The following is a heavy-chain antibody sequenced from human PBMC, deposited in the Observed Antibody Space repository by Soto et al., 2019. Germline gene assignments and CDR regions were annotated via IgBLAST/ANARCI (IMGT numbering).Heavy chain of an antibody. CDR1: GGSISNYD. CDR3: ARQTTYSSSWFDY. Sequence: SETLSLTCTASGGSISNYDWTWFRKPDGKGLEWIGRIYTRGSTNYNPSLKSLVTLSVDTSKNQFSLKLSSVTAADTALYYCARQTTYSSSWFDYWGHGTLVTVSS. J-gene: IGHJ5*01. V-gene: IGHV4-4*07. D-gene: IGHD2-2*01. CDR2: IYTRGST.